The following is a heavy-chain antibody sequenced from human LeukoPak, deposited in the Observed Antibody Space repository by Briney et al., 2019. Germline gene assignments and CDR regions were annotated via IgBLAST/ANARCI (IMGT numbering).Heavy chain of an antibody. CDR3: ARGRGYDSSGQYYFDY. D-gene: IGHD3-22*01. V-gene: IGHV1-8*02. CDR1: GGTFSSYA. Sequence: ASVKVSCKASGGTFSSYAISWVRQAPGQGLEWMGWMNPNSGNTGYAQKFQGRVTMTRNTSISTAYMELSSLRSEDTAVYYCARGRGYDSSGQYYFDYWGQGTLVTVSS. J-gene: IGHJ4*02. CDR2: MNPNSGNT.